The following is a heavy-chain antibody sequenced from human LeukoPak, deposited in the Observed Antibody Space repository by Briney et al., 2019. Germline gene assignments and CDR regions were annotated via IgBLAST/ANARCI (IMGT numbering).Heavy chain of an antibody. CDR1: GFIFNNYE. CDR2: ISSSGMSI. CDR3: ARGDSSGWDFDY. J-gene: IGHJ4*02. D-gene: IGHD6-19*01. V-gene: IGHV3-48*03. Sequence: GGSLRLSCVASGFIFNNYEMNWVRQAPGEGLEWVAFISSSGMSIYYADSVKGRFTISRDNAKNSLYLQMSSLRVEDTAVYYCARGDSSGWDFDYWGQGTLVTVSS.